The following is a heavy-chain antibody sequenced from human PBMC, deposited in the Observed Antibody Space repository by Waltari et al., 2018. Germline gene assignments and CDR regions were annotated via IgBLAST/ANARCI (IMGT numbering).Heavy chain of an antibody. J-gene: IGHJ6*02. CDR2: IYYSGST. CDR1: GGSISSHS. Sequence: QVQLQESGPALVKPSETLSLTCTVSGGSISSHSRNWIRQPPGKGLEWIGYIYYSGSTHYNPSLKSRVTISVDTSKNQISLKLTSVTAADTAVYYCARDSGTYYFMDVWGQGTTVTVSS. V-gene: IGHV4-59*11. CDR3: ARDSGTYYFMDV.